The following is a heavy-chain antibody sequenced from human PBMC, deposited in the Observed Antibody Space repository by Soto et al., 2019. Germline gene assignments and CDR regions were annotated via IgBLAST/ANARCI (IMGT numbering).Heavy chain of an antibody. CDR2: IFYSGST. J-gene: IGHJ5*02. CDR1: GGSISTSRSH. CDR3: ARQPTTGDTDLWFDP. D-gene: IGHD2-21*01. Sequence: QLQLLESGPGLVKASETLSLTFSVSGGSISTSRSHWAWIRQPPGKGLEWLATIFYSGSTFYKPSIASRVSVSVDTSKNEFSLKLMSVTAADTAVYYCARQPTTGDTDLWFDPWGQGTLVTVSS. V-gene: IGHV4-39*01.